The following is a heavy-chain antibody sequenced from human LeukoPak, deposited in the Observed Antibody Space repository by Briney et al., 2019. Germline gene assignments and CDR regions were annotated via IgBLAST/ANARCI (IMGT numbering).Heavy chain of an antibody. Sequence: SETLSLTCAVYGGSFSGYYWSWIRQPPGKGPEWIGEINHSGSTNYNPSLKSRVTISVDTSKNQFSLKLSSVTAADTAVYYCAIETNKADFDYWGQGTLVTVSS. CDR3: AIETNKADFDY. CDR2: INHSGST. D-gene: IGHD2-15*01. V-gene: IGHV4-34*01. J-gene: IGHJ4*02. CDR1: GGSFSGYY.